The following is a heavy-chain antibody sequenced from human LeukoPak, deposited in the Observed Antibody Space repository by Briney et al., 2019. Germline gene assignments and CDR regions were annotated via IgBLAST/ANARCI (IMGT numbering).Heavy chain of an antibody. Sequence: GGSLRLSCAVSGFTFSSQAMSWVRQAPGKGLEWVSGISGSGNSPYYADSVKGRFTISRDNAKNSLYLQMNSLRAEDTAVYYCVRVSGFCTNGVCPSFDPWGQGTLVTVSS. J-gene: IGHJ5*02. CDR3: VRVSGFCTNGVCPSFDP. D-gene: IGHD2-8*01. CDR1: GFTFSSQA. V-gene: IGHV3-23*01. CDR2: ISGSGNSP.